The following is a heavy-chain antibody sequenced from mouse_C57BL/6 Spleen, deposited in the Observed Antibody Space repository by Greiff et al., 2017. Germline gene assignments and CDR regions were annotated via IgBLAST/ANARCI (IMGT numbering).Heavy chain of an antibody. CDR2: IDPSDSYT. CDR1: GYTFTSYW. J-gene: IGHJ2*01. V-gene: IGHV1-59*01. D-gene: IGHD3-1*01. CDR3: AGTSDYFDY. Sequence: QVQLQQPGAELVRPGTSVKLSCKASGYTFTSYWMHWVKQRPGQGLEWIGVIDPSDSYTNYNQKFKGKATLTVDTSSSTAYMQLSSLTSEDSAVYYCAGTSDYFDYWGQGTTLTVSS.